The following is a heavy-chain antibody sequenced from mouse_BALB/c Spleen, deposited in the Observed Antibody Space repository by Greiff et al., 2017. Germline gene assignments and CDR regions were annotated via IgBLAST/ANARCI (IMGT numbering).Heavy chain of an antibody. J-gene: IGHJ4*01. D-gene: IGHD4-1*01. V-gene: IGHV5-17*02. Sequence: EVKLVESGGGLVQPGGSRKLSCAASGFTFSSFGMHWVRQAPEKGLEWVAYISSGSSTIYYADTVKGRFTISRDNPKNTLFLQMTSLRSEDTAMYYCARLTSYAMGYWGQGTSVTVSS. CDR1: GFTFSSFG. CDR3: ARLTSYAMGY. CDR2: ISSGSSTI.